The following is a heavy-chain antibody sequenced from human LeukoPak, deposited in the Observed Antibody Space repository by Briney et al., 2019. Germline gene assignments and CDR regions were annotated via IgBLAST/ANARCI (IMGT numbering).Heavy chain of an antibody. V-gene: IGHV1-2*02. D-gene: IGHD4-17*01. J-gene: IGHJ5*02. CDR3: ARGMTTVSANWFDP. CDR1: GYTFTDYF. Sequence: ASVKVSCKASGYTFTDYFMHWVRQAPGQGLEWMGWINPNSGGTNYAQKFQGRVTMTRDTSISTAYMELSRLTSDDTAVYYCARGMTTVSANWFDPWGQGTLVTVSS. CDR2: INPNSGGT.